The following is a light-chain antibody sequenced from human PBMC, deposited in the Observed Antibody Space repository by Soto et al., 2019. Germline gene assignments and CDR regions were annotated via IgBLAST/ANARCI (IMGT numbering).Light chain of an antibody. CDR1: SSDVGSYNL. J-gene: IGLJ3*02. CDR3: CSYAGSSTWV. CDR2: EDN. V-gene: IGLV2-23*01. Sequence: QSALTQPASVSGSPGQSITISCTGTSSDVGSYNLVSWYQQHPGKAPKLIIYEDNKRPSGVSYRFSGSKSGNTASLTISGLQGEDEADYHCCSYAGSSTWVFGGGTKVTVL.